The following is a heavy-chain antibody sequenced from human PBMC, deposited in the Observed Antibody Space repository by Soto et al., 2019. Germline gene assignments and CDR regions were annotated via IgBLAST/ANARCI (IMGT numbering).Heavy chain of an antibody. CDR1: GYTFTSYG. Sequence: ASVKVSCKASGYTFTSYGISWVRQAPGQSLEWMGWINAGSGNTKYSQNFQGRVSITRDTSASTVYMELTGLTSEDTAVHYCARDLGYSSGWPRFDYWGQGTLVTVS. D-gene: IGHD6-19*01. V-gene: IGHV1-3*01. CDR3: ARDLGYSSGWPRFDY. J-gene: IGHJ4*02. CDR2: INAGSGNT.